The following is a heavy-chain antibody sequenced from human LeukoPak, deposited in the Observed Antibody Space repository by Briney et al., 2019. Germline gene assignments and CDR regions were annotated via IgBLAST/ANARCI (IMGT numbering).Heavy chain of an antibody. V-gene: IGHV5-51*01. CDR1: GYSFTSYR. J-gene: IGHJ4*02. CDR3: AIDYGDYGAY. CDR2: IYPGDSDA. D-gene: IGHD4-17*01. Sequence: GESLKISCKGSGYSFTSYRIGWVRQMPGKGLEWMAIIYPGDSDARYSPSFQGQVTISADKSISTAYLQWRSLKASDTAMYYCAIDYGDYGAYWGQGTLVTVSS.